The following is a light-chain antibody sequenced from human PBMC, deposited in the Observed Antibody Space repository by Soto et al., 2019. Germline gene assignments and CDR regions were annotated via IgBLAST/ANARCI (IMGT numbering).Light chain of an antibody. V-gene: IGKV1-27*01. CDR3: EGSHSAAGT. J-gene: IGKJ1*01. CDR1: QGISNY. CDR2: AAS. Sequence: CRASQGISNYLAWYQQKPGKVPKLLIYAASTLQSGVPSRFSGSRHGTEYNLAISTRQSCETAIPICEGSHSAAGTFGGGTKVDIK.